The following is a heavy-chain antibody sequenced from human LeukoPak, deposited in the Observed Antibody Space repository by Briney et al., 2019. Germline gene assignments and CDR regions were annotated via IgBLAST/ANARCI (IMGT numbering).Heavy chain of an antibody. CDR1: GFTFSSYE. V-gene: IGHV3-48*03. D-gene: IGHD6-13*01. J-gene: IGHJ4*02. CDR3: ARGPGIAAPDFDY. Sequence: PGGSLRLSCAASGFTFSSYEMNWVRQAPGKGLEWVSYISSSGSTIYYADSVKGRFIISGDNAKNSLYLQMNSLRAEDTAVYYCARGPGIAAPDFDYWGQGTLVTVSS. CDR2: ISSSGSTI.